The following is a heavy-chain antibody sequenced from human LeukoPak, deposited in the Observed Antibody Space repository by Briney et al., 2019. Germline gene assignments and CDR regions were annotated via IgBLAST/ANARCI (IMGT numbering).Heavy chain of an antibody. CDR3: VAMDV. CDR2: FNYSGST. V-gene: IGHV4-39*01. J-gene: IGHJ6*02. CDR1: GGSISSSSFY. Sequence: SETLSLTCSVSGGSISSSSFYWGWIRQPPGKGLEWIGSFNYSGSTYYNPSLKSRVTISVDTSKNQFSLKLSSVTAADTAVYYCVAMDVWGQGTTVTVSS.